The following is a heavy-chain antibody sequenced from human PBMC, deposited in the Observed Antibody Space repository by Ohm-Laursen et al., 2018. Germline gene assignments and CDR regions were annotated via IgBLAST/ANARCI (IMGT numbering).Heavy chain of an antibody. CDR1: GDSISGRY. V-gene: IGHV4-59*08. J-gene: IGHJ4*02. Sequence: TLSLTCTVSGDSISGRYWSWIRQPPGKGLEWIGNIDDNGNTNYNPSLQSRVTISINTPKNQFSLQLRFVTAADTAVYHCAGAPNLYYFDYWGQGTLVTVSS. CDR3: AGAPNLYYFDY. CDR2: IDDNGNT. D-gene: IGHD1-26*01.